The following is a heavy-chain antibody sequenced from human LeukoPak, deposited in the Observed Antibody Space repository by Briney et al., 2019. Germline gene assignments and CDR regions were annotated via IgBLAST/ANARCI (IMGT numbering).Heavy chain of an antibody. D-gene: IGHD3-22*01. CDR2: ISSSSSYI. CDR3: ARDLSYYDSSGYPY. CDR1: GFTFSSYS. Sequence: GGSLRLSCAASGFTFSSYSMNWVRQAPGKWLEWVSSISSSSSYIYYADSVKGRFTISRDNAKNSLYLQMNSLRAEDTAVYYCARDLSYYDSSGYPYWGQGTLVTVSS. J-gene: IGHJ4*02. V-gene: IGHV3-21*01.